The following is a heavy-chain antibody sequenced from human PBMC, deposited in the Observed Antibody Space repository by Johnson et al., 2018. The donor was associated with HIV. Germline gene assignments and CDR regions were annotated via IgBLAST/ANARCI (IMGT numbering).Heavy chain of an antibody. CDR2: IWHDGSNN. J-gene: IGHJ3*02. V-gene: IGHV3-33*08. CDR1: GFTFSSYA. CDR3: ARRAGYSGQWLVQTVDAFDI. D-gene: IGHD6-19*01. Sequence: QVQLVESGGGVVQPGRSLRLSCAASGFTFSSYAMHWVRQAPGKGLEWVAVIWHDGSNNYYADSVQGRVTIPRDNSKNTLHLQMNSLRAEDTGLYYCARRAGYSGQWLVQTVDAFDIWGQGAMVTVSS.